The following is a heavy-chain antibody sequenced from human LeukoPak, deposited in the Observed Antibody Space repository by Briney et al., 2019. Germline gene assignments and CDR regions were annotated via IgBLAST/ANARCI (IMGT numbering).Heavy chain of an antibody. CDR1: GFTFSSYS. J-gene: IGHJ6*03. Sequence: GGSLRLSCAASGFTFSSYSMNWVRQAPGKGLEWVSSISSSSYIYYADSVKGRFTISRDNAKNSLYLQMNSLRAEDTAVYYCARVAAAGIYYYYYMDVWGKGTTVTVSS. V-gene: IGHV3-21*01. D-gene: IGHD6-13*01. CDR2: ISSSSYI. CDR3: ARVAAAGIYYYYYMDV.